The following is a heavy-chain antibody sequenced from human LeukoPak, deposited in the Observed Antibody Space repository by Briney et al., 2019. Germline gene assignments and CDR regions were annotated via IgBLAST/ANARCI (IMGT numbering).Heavy chain of an antibody. J-gene: IGHJ4*02. CDR3: ARDEPATAFDY. V-gene: IGHV4-34*01. CDR1: GGSFSGYY. D-gene: IGHD1-14*01. Sequence: PSETLSLTCAVYGGSFSGYYWSWIRQPPGKGLEWIGEINHSGSTNYNPSLKSRVTISVDTSKNQFSLNLSSVTAADTAVYYCARDEPATAFDYWGQGTLVTVSS. CDR2: INHSGST.